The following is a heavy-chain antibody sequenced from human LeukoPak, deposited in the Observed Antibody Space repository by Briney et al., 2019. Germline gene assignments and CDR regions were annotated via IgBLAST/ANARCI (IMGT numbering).Heavy chain of an antibody. J-gene: IGHJ5*02. CDR3: ARGAGRDYYGSGSQPLLTGPNWFDP. V-gene: IGHV4-31*03. Sequence: TSETLSLTCTVSGGSISSGGYYWSWIRQHPGKGLEWIGYIYYSGSTNYNPSLKSRVTISVDTSKNQFSLKLSSVTAADTAVYYCARGAGRDYYGSGSQPLLTGPNWFDPWGQGTLVTVSS. CDR1: GGSISSGGYY. D-gene: IGHD3-10*01. CDR2: IYYSGST.